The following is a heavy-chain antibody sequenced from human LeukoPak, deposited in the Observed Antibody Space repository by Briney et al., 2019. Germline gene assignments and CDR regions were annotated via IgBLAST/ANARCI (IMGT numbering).Heavy chain of an antibody. J-gene: IGHJ5*02. CDR2: INHSGGT. CDR3: ARRGYTYGWGWFDP. CDR1: GGSFSGYY. D-gene: IGHD5-18*01. Sequence: SETLSLTCAVYGGSFSGYYWSWIRQPPGKGLEWIGEINHSGGTNYNPSLKSRVTISVDTSKNQFSLKVNSVTAADTAVYYCARRGYTYGWGWFDPWGQGTLVTVSS. V-gene: IGHV4-34*01.